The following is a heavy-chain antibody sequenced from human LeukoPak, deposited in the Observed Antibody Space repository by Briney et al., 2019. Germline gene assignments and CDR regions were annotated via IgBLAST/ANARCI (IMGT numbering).Heavy chain of an antibody. CDR3: ARGKTMVRGVNYAFDI. CDR2: INHSGST. D-gene: IGHD3-10*01. Sequence: SETLSLTCAVYGGSFSGYYWSWIRQPPGKGLEWIGEINHSGSTNYNPSLKSRVTISVDTSKNQFSLKLSSVTAADTAVYYCARGKTMVRGVNYAFDIWGQGTMVTVSS. J-gene: IGHJ3*02. V-gene: IGHV4-34*01. CDR1: GGSFSGYY.